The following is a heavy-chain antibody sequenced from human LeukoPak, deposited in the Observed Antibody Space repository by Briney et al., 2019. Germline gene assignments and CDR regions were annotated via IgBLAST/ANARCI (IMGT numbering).Heavy chain of an antibody. D-gene: IGHD3-9*01. Sequence: SETLSLTCAVYGGSFSGYYWSWIRQPPGKGLEWIGEINHSGSTNCNPSLKSRVTISVDTSKNQFSLKLSSVTAADTAVYYCAKDRGYNILTGYSKGHYFDYWGQGTLVTVSS. V-gene: IGHV4-34*01. J-gene: IGHJ4*02. CDR1: GGSFSGYY. CDR3: AKDRGYNILTGYSKGHYFDY. CDR2: INHSGST.